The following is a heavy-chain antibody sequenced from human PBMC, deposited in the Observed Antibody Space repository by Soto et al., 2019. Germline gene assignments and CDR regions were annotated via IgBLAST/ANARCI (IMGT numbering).Heavy chain of an antibody. CDR1: GFVFKDSS. V-gene: IGHV3-73*01. D-gene: IGHD3-10*01. Sequence: EVLLVESGGGLVQPGGSLKLSCEASGFVFKDSSIHWVRQASGKGLEWVGRIRDRAYNYATAYAASVKGRFTISRDASNNKAYLQMDSLKTEDTAIYYCTRLISAAQDYWGQGTLVTVSS. CDR2: IRDRAYNYAT. J-gene: IGHJ4*02. CDR3: TRLISAAQDY.